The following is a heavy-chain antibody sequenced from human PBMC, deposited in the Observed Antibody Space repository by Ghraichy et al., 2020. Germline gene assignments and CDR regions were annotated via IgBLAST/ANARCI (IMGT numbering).Heavy chain of an antibody. CDR1: GFTFSSYA. J-gene: IGHJ1*01. CDR2: ISYDGSNK. CDR3: ARGNLGRYDFWSGYYNEKFALYFQH. Sequence: GGSLRLSCAASGFTFSSYAMHWVRQAPGKGLEWVAVISYDGSNKYYADSVKGRFTISRDNSKNTLYLQMNSLRAEDTAVYYCARGNLGRYDFWSGYYNEKFALYFQHWGQGTLVTVSS. V-gene: IGHV3-30*04. D-gene: IGHD3-3*01.